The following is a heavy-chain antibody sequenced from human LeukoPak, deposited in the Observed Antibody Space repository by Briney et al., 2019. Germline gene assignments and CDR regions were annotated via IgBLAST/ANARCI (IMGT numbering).Heavy chain of an antibody. V-gene: IGHV1-8*01. Sequence: GASVKVSCKASGYTFTSYDTNWVRQATGQGLEWMGWMNPNSGNTGYAQKFQGRVTMTRDMSTSTVYMELSSLRSEDTAVYYCARRDQSAAGIDWFDPWGQGTLVTVSS. CDR2: MNPNSGNT. CDR3: ARRDQSAAGIDWFDP. CDR1: GYTFTSYD. J-gene: IGHJ5*02. D-gene: IGHD6-13*01.